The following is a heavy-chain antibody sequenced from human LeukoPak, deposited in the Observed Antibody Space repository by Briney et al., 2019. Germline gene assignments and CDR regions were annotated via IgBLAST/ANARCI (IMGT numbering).Heavy chain of an antibody. CDR3: ARGKYYYDSNSSYRYFDP. CDR1: GGSISSYY. CDR2: IYTTGNT. J-gene: IGHJ5*02. Sequence: SETLSLTCIVSGGSISSYYWSWIRQPAGKGLEWIGRIYTTGNTNYNPSLKSRVTMSIDTSKKQFSLKLSSVTAADTAVYYRARGKYYYDSNSSYRYFDPWGQGTLVTVSS. V-gene: IGHV4-4*07. D-gene: IGHD3-22*01.